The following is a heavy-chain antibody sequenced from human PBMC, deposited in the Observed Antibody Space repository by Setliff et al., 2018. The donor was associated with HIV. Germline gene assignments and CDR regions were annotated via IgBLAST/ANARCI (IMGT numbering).Heavy chain of an antibody. J-gene: IGHJ4*02. Sequence: SETLSLTCTVSGGSISSSSYYWGWIRQPPGKGLEWIGSIYFTGRTYYNPSLKSRVTISVDTSKNQFSLKLSSVTAADTAVYYCARDYDNNGYYCPFEYWGQGTLVTVSS. CDR1: GGSISSSSYY. V-gene: IGHV4-39*07. D-gene: IGHD3-22*01. CDR3: ARDYDNNGYYCPFEY. CDR2: IYFTGRT.